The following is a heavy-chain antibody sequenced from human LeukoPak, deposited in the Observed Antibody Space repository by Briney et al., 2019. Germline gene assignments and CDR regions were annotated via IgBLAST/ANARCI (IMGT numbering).Heavy chain of an antibody. D-gene: IGHD5-24*01. V-gene: IGHV5-51*01. Sequence: GESLKISCRASGNSFSTNWIGWVRQMPGKSLELMGVIYPGVSDTRYSPSFQGQVTISADKAISTAYLQWSSLKASDTAMYDCARHYPEGGYNYVDYWGQGTLITVSS. CDR2: IYPGVSDT. CDR1: GNSFSTNW. CDR3: ARHYPEGGYNYVDY. J-gene: IGHJ4*02.